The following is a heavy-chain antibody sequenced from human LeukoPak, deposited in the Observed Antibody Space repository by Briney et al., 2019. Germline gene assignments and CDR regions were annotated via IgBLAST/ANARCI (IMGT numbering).Heavy chain of an antibody. CDR2: MNPNSGNT. V-gene: IGHV1-8*01. J-gene: IGHJ3*02. CDR1: GYTFTSYD. D-gene: IGHD6-19*01. CDR3: AIGRVAVAGDDAFDI. Sequence: ASVKVSCKASGYTFTSYDINWVRQATGQGLEWMGWMNPNSGNTGHAQKFQGRVTMTRNTSISTAYMELSSLRAEDTAVYYCAIGRVAVAGDDAFDIWGQGTMVTVSS.